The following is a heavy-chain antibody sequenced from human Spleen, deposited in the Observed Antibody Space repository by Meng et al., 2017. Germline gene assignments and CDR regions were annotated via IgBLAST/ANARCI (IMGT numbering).Heavy chain of an antibody. CDR3: AKGWSWYDY. J-gene: IGHJ4*02. V-gene: IGHV3-23*01. D-gene: IGHD6-13*01. CDR1: GFTFSNYD. Sequence: GESLKTSCAGSGFTFSNYDMNWVRQAPGQGLDWVSVITTSGDSTRYADSVNGRFTITRDNSKNTLYLQINSLRAEDTAVYYCAKGWSWYDYWGQGTLVTVSS. CDR2: ITTSGDST.